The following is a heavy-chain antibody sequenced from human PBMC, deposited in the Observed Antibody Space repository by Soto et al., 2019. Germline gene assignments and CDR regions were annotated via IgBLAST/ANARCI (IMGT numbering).Heavy chain of an antibody. Sequence: QVQLVQSGVEVKKPGASVKVSCKASGYTFISHGISWVRQAPGQGLEWMGWISGKNGNTNYAQKFQGRVTLTTDTSTSTAYMELRSLRSDDTAVYYCARVSSSIVVVPDYGMDVWGQGTTVTVSS. D-gene: IGHD2-15*01. CDR1: GYTFISHG. CDR3: ARVSSSIVVVPDYGMDV. CDR2: ISGKNGNT. J-gene: IGHJ6*02. V-gene: IGHV1-18*04.